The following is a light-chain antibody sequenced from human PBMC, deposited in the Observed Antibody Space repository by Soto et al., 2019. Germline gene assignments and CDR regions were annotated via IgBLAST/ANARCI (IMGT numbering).Light chain of an antibody. J-gene: IGKJ3*01. Sequence: ELVMTQSPSTLSVSPGERATLSCRASQSVSSNLAWYQQKPGQAPRLLIYGASTRATGIPARFSGSVSGTEFTLTISSLQSEDFAVYYCQQYNKWPLTFGPGTKVDIK. CDR1: QSVSSN. V-gene: IGKV3-15*01. CDR3: QQYNKWPLT. CDR2: GAS.